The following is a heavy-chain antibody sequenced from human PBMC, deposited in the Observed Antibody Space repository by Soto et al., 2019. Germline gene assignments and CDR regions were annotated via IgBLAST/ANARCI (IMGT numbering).Heavy chain of an antibody. CDR2: INGDGSSA. J-gene: IGHJ3*02. V-gene: IGHV3-74*01. CDR3: TRDERLLQRHDPFDR. D-gene: IGHD2-21*01. Sequence: EVQLVESGGGLVQPGGSLRLSCAASGFTFNSYWMNWVRQAPGKGLVWVSRINGDGSSADYADSVKGRFTVSRDNAKNTQYLKMNSLRTEDTAVYFCTRDERLLQRHDPFDRWGKGTGVTVSS. CDR1: GFTFNSYW.